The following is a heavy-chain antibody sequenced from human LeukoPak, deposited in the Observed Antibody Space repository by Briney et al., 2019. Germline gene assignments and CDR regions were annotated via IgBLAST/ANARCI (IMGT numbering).Heavy chain of an antibody. CDR3: ASNGGNSDLDY. J-gene: IGHJ4*02. D-gene: IGHD4-23*01. CDR2: INHSGST. CDR1: GGSISISSSNW. V-gene: IGHV4-4*02. Sequence: SETLSLTCAVSGGSISISSSNWWSWVRQPPGKELEWIGEINHSGSTNYTPSLKSRVTISVDKSKNQFSLKLSSVTAADTAVYYCASNGGNSDLDYWGQGALVTVSS.